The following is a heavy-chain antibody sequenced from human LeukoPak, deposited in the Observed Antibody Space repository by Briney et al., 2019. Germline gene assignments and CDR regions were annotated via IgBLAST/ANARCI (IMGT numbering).Heavy chain of an antibody. CDR2: IYHSGST. J-gene: IGHJ4*02. V-gene: IGHV4-4*02. D-gene: IGHD4-17*01. Sequence: SGTLSLTCAVSGGSISSRNWWSWVRQPPGKGLEWIGEIYHSGSTNYNPSLKTRVTISVDKSKNQFSLKLSSVTAADTAVYYFARASHDYGDYSHFDYWGQGTLVTVSS. CDR3: ARASHDYGDYSHFDY. CDR1: GGSISSRNW.